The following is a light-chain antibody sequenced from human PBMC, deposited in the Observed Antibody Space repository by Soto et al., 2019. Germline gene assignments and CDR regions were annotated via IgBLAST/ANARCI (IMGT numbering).Light chain of an antibody. CDR2: KAS. Sequence: DIQMTQSPSTLSASVGDRVTITCRASQSISSWLAWYQQKPGKAPKLLIYKASNLQSGVPSRFGGSASGADFPLTISSLQPDDFANYCWQHYSTYPLTFGGGTKVEIK. CDR1: QSISSW. J-gene: IGKJ4*01. V-gene: IGKV1-5*03. CDR3: QHYSTYPLT.